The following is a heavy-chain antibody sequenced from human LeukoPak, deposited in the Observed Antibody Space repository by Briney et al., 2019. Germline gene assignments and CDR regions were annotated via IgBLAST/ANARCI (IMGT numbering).Heavy chain of an antibody. CDR3: ARDRRAGIAFDI. V-gene: IGHV1-69*04. CDR1: GXTFSSYA. J-gene: IGHJ3*02. CDR2: IVPILGIA. Sequence: GSXVKVSCKASGXTFSSYAISWVRQAPGQGLEWMGRIVPILGIANYAQKFQGRVTITADKSTSTAYMELRSLRSEDTAVYYCARDRRAGIAFDIWGQGTMVTVSS.